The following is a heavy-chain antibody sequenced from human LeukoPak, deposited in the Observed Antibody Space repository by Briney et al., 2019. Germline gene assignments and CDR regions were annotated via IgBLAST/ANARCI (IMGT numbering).Heavy chain of an antibody. CDR2: IWYDGSNK. V-gene: IGHV3-33*01. J-gene: IGHJ6*02. CDR3: ARDGLDYGMDV. Sequence: QAGGSLRLSCAASGFTFSSYGMHWVRQAPGKGLEWVAVIWYDGSNKYYADSVRGRFTISRDNSKNTLYLQMNSLRAEDTAVYYCARDGLDYGMDVWGQGTTVTVSS. CDR1: GFTFSSYG.